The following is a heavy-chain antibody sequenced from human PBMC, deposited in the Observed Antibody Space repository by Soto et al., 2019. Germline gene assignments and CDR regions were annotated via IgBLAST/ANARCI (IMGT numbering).Heavy chain of an antibody. J-gene: IGHJ6*02. CDR3: AEDSVNGMDV. D-gene: IGHD1-26*01. Sequence: EVQLLESGGGLVQPGGSLRLSCAASGFTFSSYAMSWVRQAPGKGLVWVSAIRSNGGTTYYADSVNGRFTISRDNSKNTVYLQLNSLRAEDTAVYYCAEDSVNGMDVWGQVTAVTVS. CDR1: GFTFSSYA. V-gene: IGHV3-23*01. CDR2: IRSNGGTT.